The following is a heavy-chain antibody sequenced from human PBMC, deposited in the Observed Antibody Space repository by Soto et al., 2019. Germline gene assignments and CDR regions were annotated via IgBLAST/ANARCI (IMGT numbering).Heavy chain of an antibody. CDR1: GFTFTNYW. V-gene: IGHV5-51*01. D-gene: IGHD2-2*01. CDR3: AKHEGYCSSTTCSNFDS. CDR2: IYPGDSDT. J-gene: IGHJ4*02. Sequence: PGESLKISCRGSGFTFTNYWIAWVRQMPGKGLEWMGIIYPGDSDTSYSPSFQGQVTISADESINTAYLHWSTLKASDTAMYYCAKHEGYCSSTTCSNFDSWGQGTLVTVSS.